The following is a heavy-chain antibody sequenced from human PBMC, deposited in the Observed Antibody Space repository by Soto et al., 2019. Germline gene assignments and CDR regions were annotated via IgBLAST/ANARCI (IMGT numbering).Heavy chain of an antibody. CDR1: GDSVSSNSGA. Sequence: QSQTLSLTCAISGDSVSSNSGAWNWIRQSPSRGLEWLGRTYYRSKWYNDYAVSVKSRITINPDTSKNLFSLQLNSVTPEDTAVYYCARESTDIVATIPAGWFDPWGQGTLVTVSS. CDR3: ARESTDIVATIPAGWFDP. CDR2: TYYRSKWYN. J-gene: IGHJ5*02. D-gene: IGHD5-12*01. V-gene: IGHV6-1*01.